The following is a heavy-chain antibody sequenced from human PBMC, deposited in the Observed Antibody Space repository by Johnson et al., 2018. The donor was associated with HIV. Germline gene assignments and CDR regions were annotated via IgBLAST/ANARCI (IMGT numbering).Heavy chain of an antibody. CDR2: IGTAGDT. D-gene: IGHD1-26*01. Sequence: VQLVESGGGLVQPGGSLRLSCAASGFTFSSYDMHWVRQATGKGLEWVSAIGTAGDTYYPGSVKCRFTISRENAKNSLYLQMNSLRAGDTAVYYCARIEGEGGAFDIWGQGTMVTVSS. V-gene: IGHV3-13*01. CDR1: GFTFSSYD. J-gene: IGHJ3*02. CDR3: ARIEGEGGAFDI.